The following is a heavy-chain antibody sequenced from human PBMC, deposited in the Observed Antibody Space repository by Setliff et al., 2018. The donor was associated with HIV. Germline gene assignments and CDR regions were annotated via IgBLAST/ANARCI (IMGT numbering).Heavy chain of an antibody. D-gene: IGHD3-10*01. J-gene: IGHJ6*03. CDR3: ARDREESLWFGDLKYMDV. Sequence: LRPSCAASGFTFSTYGMHWVRQAPGQGLEWVAIIWYDGSEKHFADSVKGRFTISRDNSKNTVYLQMNSLRAEDTAVYYCARDREESLWFGDLKYMDVWGKGTTVTVSS. CDR1: GFTFSTYG. CDR2: IWYDGSEK. V-gene: IGHV3-33*01.